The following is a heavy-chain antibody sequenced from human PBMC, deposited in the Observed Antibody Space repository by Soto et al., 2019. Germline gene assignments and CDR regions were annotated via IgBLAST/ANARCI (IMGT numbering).Heavy chain of an antibody. D-gene: IGHD3-22*01. CDR3: ARERIGSGYFLDS. V-gene: IGHV3-48*03. Sequence: GGSLRLSCAASEFTLSSYEMHWVRQAPGKGLEWLAYISGSGSAIYYADSVKGRFTVSRDNAKESLYLQMNSLRAGDTAVYYCARERIGSGYFLDSRGQGTLVTVSS. CDR1: EFTLSSYE. CDR2: ISGSGSAI. J-gene: IGHJ4*02.